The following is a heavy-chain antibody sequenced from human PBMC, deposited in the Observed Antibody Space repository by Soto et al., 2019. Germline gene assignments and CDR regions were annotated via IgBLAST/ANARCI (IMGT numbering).Heavy chain of an antibody. J-gene: IGHJ4*02. CDR1: GYTFTSYG. CDR3: ARDLGGSYYAPVDY. D-gene: IGHD1-26*01. CDR2: ISAYNGNT. V-gene: IGHV1-18*01. Sequence: QVQLVQSGAEVKKPGASVKVSCKASGYTFTSYGISWVRQAPGQGLEWMGWISAYNGNTKYAQKLQGGVNTATDTSTSTAYMALRSLRSDGTAVYYCARDLGGSYYAPVDYWGQGTLVTVSS.